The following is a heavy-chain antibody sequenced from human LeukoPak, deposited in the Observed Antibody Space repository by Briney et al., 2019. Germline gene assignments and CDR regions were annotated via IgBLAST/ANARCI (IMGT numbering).Heavy chain of an antibody. D-gene: IGHD6-19*01. CDR3: TRNPLSGWYYFDY. J-gene: IGHJ4*02. CDR2: IIPIFGTA. V-gene: IGHV1-69*13. CDR1: GGTFSSYA. Sequence: ASVKVSCKASGGTFSSYAISWVRQAPGQGLEWMGGIIPIFGTANYAQKFQGRVTITADESTSTAYMELSSLRSEDTAVYFCTRNPLSGWYYFDYWGQGSLVTVSS.